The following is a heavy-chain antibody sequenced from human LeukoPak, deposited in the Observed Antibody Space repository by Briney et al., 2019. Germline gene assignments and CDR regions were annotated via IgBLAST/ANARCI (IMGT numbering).Heavy chain of an antibody. CDR3: ARGHYDSTSYFDY. D-gene: IGHD3-22*01. Sequence: SETLSVTCAVSGGSISSGGYSWSWIRQPPGKGLEWIGYIYHSGSTYYNPSLKSRVTISVDRSKNQFSLKLSSVTAADTAVYYCARGHYDSTSYFDYWGQGTLVTVSS. CDR2: IYHSGST. J-gene: IGHJ4*02. CDR1: GGSISSGGYS. V-gene: IGHV4-30-2*01.